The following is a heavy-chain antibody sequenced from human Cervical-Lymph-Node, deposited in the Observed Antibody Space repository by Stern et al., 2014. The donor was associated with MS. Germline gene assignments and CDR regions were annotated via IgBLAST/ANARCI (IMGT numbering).Heavy chain of an antibody. Sequence: EVQLVQSGPEVKRPGESLKISCQASGYTFTSYWIGWVRQMPGKGREWIAIIFPGGSDIRYSPSFQAQVTISADKSSSTAYLQWNNLKASDTAIYYCARQRYFDYWGQGTLVTVSS. J-gene: IGHJ4*02. V-gene: IGHV5-51*01. CDR1: GYTFTSYW. CDR3: ARQRYFDY. CDR2: IFPGGSDI.